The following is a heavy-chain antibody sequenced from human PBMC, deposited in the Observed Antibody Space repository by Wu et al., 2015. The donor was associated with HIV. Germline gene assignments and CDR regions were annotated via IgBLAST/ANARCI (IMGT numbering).Heavy chain of an antibody. CDR2: TNLNTGGT. Sequence: QVQLVQSGAEVKKPGASVKVSCKASGYTFTDYFIHWARQAPGQGLEWMGWTNLNTGGTNYAPKFQGRVTMTRDTSISTAYIELSGLTSDDTAVYYCARDELFRVDDAFDMWGQGTLVTVSS. J-gene: IGHJ3*02. D-gene: IGHD3-10*01. CDR3: ARDELFRVDDAFDM. CDR1: GYTFTDYF. V-gene: IGHV1-2*02.